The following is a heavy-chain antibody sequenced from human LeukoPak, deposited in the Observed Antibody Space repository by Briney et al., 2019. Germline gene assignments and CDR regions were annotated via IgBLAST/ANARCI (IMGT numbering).Heavy chain of an antibody. J-gene: IGHJ4*02. CDR3: AKSPSSSWYTGCD. Sequence: GGSLRLSCAASGFTFSSYAMSWVRQAPGKGLEWVSAISGSGGSTYYADSVKGRFTISRDNSKNTLYLQTNSLRAEDTAVYYCAKSPSSSWYTGCDWGQGTLVTVSS. CDR1: GFTFSSYA. D-gene: IGHD6-13*01. V-gene: IGHV3-23*01. CDR2: ISGSGGST.